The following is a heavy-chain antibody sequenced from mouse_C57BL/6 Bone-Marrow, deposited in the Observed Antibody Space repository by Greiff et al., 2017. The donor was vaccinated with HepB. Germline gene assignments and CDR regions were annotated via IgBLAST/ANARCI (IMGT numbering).Heavy chain of an antibody. D-gene: IGHD2-14*01. V-gene: IGHV1-59*01. Sequence: QVQLKEPGAELVRPGTSVKLSCKASGYTFTSYWMHWVKQRPGQGLEWIGVIDPSDSYTNYNQKFKGKATLTVDTSSSTAYMQLSSLTSEDSAVYYCAGYFAYWGQGTLVTVSA. CDR3: AGYFAY. CDR1: GYTFTSYW. J-gene: IGHJ3*01. CDR2: IDPSDSYT.